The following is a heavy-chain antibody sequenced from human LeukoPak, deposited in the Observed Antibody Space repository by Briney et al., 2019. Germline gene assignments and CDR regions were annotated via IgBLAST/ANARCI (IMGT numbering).Heavy chain of an antibody. CDR3: AKDGSYSGSPNDAFDI. D-gene: IGHD1-26*01. J-gene: IGHJ3*02. CDR1: GFTFDDYA. Sequence: PGGSLRLSCAASGFTFDDYAMHWVRQAPGKGLEWVSLISWDGGSTYYADTVKGRFTISRDNSKNSLYLQMNSLRAEDTALYYCAKDGSYSGSPNDAFDIWGQGTMVTVSS. CDR2: ISWDGGST. V-gene: IGHV3-43D*03.